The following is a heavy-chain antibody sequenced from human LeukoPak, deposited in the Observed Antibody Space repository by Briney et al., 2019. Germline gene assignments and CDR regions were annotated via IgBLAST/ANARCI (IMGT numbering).Heavy chain of an antibody. J-gene: IGHJ3*01. V-gene: IGHV1-2*02. CDR2: MDPNSGDT. D-gene: IGHD2-15*01. Sequence: ASVKVSCKGSGYNFTVYYMHWVRQAPGQGPEWMGWMDPNSGDTIYAPNFQGRVSMTRDTSITTAYMELSSLTFDDSATYYCATKGGLTPNTLAMWGHGTMVTVSS. CDR1: GYNFTVYY. CDR3: ATKGGLTPNTLAM.